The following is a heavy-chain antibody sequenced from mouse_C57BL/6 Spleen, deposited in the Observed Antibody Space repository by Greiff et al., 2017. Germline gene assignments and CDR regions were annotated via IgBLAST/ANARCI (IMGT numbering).Heavy chain of an antibody. J-gene: IGHJ2*01. V-gene: IGHV1-50*01. CDR2: IDPSDSYT. Sequence: QVHVKQPGAELVKPGASVKLSCKASGYTFTSYWMQWVKQSPGQGLEWIGEIDPSDSYTNYNQKFKGKATVTVDTSSSTAYMQLSSLTSEDSAVYYCARGIYYGSSFDYWGQGTTLTVSS. CDR1: GYTFTSYW. CDR3: ARGIYYGSSFDY. D-gene: IGHD1-1*01.